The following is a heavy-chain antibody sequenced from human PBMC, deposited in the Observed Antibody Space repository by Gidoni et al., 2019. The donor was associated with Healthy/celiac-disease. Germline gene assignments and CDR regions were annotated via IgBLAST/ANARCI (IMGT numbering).Heavy chain of an antibody. CDR3: ARGSRIAAAGDYYYYGMDV. V-gene: IGHV3-64*01. J-gene: IGHJ6*02. Sequence: EVQLVESGGGLVKPGGSLRLSCAASGFTFSSYAMHWVRQAPGKGLEYVSAISSNGGSTYYANSVKGRFTISRDNSKNTLYLQMGSLRAEDMAVYYCARGSRIAAAGDYYYYGMDVWGQGTTVTVSS. CDR1: GFTFSSYA. CDR2: ISSNGGST. D-gene: IGHD6-13*01.